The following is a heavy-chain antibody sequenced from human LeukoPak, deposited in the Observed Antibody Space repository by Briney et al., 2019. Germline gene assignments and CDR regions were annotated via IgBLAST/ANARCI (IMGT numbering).Heavy chain of an antibody. D-gene: IGHD3-3*01. Sequence: GGSLRLSCAASGFTFSSCWMSWVRQAPGKGLEWVANIKQDGSEKYYVDSVKGRFTISRDNAKNSLYLQMNSLRAEDTAVYYCARGSLRFLEYDIWGQGTMVTVSS. J-gene: IGHJ3*02. V-gene: IGHV3-7*01. CDR2: IKQDGSEK. CDR1: GFTFSSCW. CDR3: ARGSLRFLEYDI.